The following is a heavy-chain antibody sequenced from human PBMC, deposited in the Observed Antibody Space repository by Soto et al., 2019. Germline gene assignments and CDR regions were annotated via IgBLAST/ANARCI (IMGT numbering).Heavy chain of an antibody. Sequence: TETLSLTCTVSGASLSGRYWNWVRQPPGQGLEWIGNIYNSGSTKYNSSLKSRVIISLDTSKNQVSLSLNSVTATDTAVYYCTRGFGAGMDVWDQGTTVTVSS. CDR2: IYNSGST. D-gene: IGHD3-10*01. J-gene: IGHJ6*02. V-gene: IGHV4-59*11. CDR3: TRGFGAGMDV. CDR1: GASLSGRY.